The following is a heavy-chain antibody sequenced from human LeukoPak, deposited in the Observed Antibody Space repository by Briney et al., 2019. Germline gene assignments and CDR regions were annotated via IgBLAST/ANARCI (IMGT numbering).Heavy chain of an antibody. D-gene: IGHD2-15*01. J-gene: IGHJ3*02. CDR1: GGTFSSYA. Sequence: ALVKVSCKASGGTFSSYAISWVRQAPRQGLEWMGRIIPIFGTANYAQKFQGRVTITTDESTSTAYMELSRLRSEDTDVYYCAREGSCAAFDIWGQGTMVTVSS. V-gene: IGHV1-69*05. CDR3: AREGSCAAFDI. CDR2: IIPIFGTA.